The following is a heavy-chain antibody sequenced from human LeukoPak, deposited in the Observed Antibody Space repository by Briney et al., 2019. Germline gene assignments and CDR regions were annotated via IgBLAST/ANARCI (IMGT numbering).Heavy chain of an antibody. J-gene: IGHJ4*02. V-gene: IGHV3-48*01. D-gene: IGHD5-12*01. Sequence: PGGSLRLSCAASGFTFSSYSMNWVRQAPGKGLEWVSYISSSSSTIYYADSVKGRFTISRDNAKNSLYLQMNSLRAEDTAVYYCAKRGGRDGYNFDQKSFDYWGQGTLVTVSS. CDR1: GFTFSSYS. CDR3: AKRGGRDGYNFDQKSFDY. CDR2: ISSSSSTI.